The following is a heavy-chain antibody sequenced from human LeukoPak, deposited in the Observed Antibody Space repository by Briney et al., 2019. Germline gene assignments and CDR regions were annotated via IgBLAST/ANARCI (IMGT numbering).Heavy chain of an antibody. D-gene: IGHD6-19*01. V-gene: IGHV3-23*01. CDR1: GFTFSNYA. Sequence: GGSLRLSCTASGFTFSNYAMNWVRQAPGKGLEWVSGISGSGARTHFAVSVKGRFTISRDNSRNTQYLQMNILRAEDTAVYYCAKGTVTLAGDDAFDVWGQGTMVTVSS. J-gene: IGHJ3*01. CDR2: ISGSGART. CDR3: AKGTVTLAGDDAFDV.